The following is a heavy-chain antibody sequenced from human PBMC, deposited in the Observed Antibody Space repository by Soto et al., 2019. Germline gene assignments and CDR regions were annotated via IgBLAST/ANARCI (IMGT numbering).Heavy chain of an antibody. V-gene: IGHV4-59*01. CDR3: ARGTYYYDSTGYLFDY. Sequence: SETLSLTCTVSGGSISTYYWSWLRQPPGKGLEWVGHIYYSGKTTYNPSLRSRVTISVDTSKNQFSLNLYSVAAADTAVYYCARGTYYYDSTGYLFDYWGHGALVTVSS. CDR1: GGSISTYY. J-gene: IGHJ4*01. CDR2: IYYSGKT. D-gene: IGHD3-22*01.